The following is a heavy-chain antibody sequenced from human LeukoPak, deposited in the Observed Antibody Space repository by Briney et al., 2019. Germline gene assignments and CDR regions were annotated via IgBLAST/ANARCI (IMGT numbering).Heavy chain of an antibody. CDR2: INSDGSST. CDR3: ARDPPRGSCIDY. V-gene: IGHV3-74*01. J-gene: IGHJ4*02. D-gene: IGHD2-15*01. Sequence: GGSLRLSCAASGFTFSSYWMHWVRQAPGKGLVWVSRINSDGSSTSYADSVKGRFTVSRDNAKNTLYLQMNSLRAEDTAVYYCARDPPRGSCIDYWGQGTLVTVSS. CDR1: GFTFSSYW.